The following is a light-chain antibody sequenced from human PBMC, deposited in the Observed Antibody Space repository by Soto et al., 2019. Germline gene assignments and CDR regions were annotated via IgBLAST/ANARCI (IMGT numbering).Light chain of an antibody. V-gene: IGLV2-14*01. CDR2: EVS. Sequence: QSALTQPGSVSGSPGQSITISCTGTSSDISDYNYVSWYQQHPGKAPKLMIYEVSDRPSGLSNRFSGSKSGNTASLTISRLQPEDEADYYCSSYTSNNFYVFGTGTKVTVL. CDR1: SSDISDYNY. CDR3: SSYTSNNFYV. J-gene: IGLJ1*01.